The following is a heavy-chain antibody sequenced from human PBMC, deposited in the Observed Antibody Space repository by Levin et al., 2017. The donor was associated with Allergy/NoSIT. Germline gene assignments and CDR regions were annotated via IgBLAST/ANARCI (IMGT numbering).Heavy chain of an antibody. Sequence: PGGSLRLSCAASGFSLSDSTMHWVRQASGKGLEWVGRIRSKSNDYATIYAASVKGKFTISRDDSKNTAFLQMNNLKSEDTAVYYCTIQFCSSTSCYFDYWGQGTLVTVSS. CDR3: TIQFCSSTSCYFDY. CDR1: GFSLSDST. V-gene: IGHV3-73*01. D-gene: IGHD2-2*01. CDR2: IRSKSNDYAT. J-gene: IGHJ4*02.